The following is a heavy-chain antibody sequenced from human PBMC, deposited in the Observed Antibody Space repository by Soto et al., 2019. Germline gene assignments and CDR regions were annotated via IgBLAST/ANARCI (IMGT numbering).Heavy chain of an antibody. Sequence: SQTLSLPCAISGDSVSSNSAAWSWIRQSPSRGLEWLGRTYYRSKWYNDYAASVKSRITINPDTSKNQFSLQLNSVTPEDTAVYYCARAPYSSSPLGYYYYGMDVWGQGTTVTVSS. CDR2: TYYRSKWYN. CDR1: GDSVSSNSAA. D-gene: IGHD6-13*01. CDR3: ARAPYSSSPLGYYYYGMDV. V-gene: IGHV6-1*01. J-gene: IGHJ6*02.